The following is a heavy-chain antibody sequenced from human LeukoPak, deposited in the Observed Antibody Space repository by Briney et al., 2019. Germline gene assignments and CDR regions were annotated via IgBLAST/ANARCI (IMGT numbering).Heavy chain of an antibody. J-gene: IGHJ4*02. V-gene: IGHV4-39*01. CDR1: GVSSSSNNYF. D-gene: IGHD3-10*01. CDR2: FFYSGNT. CDR3: ARLFDTSSYYLN. Sequence: ETLSLTCTVSGVSSSSNNYFRGWVRQPPGKRLEWIASFFYSGNTYYNPSLKSRVTISVDTSKNQFSLRLNSVTAADTAVYYCARLFDTSSYYLNWGQGTLVTVSS.